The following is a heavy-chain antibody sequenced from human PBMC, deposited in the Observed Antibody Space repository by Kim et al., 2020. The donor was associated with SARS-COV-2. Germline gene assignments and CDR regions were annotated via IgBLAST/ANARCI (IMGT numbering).Heavy chain of an antibody. Sequence: GGSLRHSCAASGFTFSRFAMTWVRQAPGKGLEWVSVIYSGAGSTYYADSVKGRFTISRDNSMNTLYLQMNSLRAEDTAVYFCAKGFEALDIWGQGTMVTVSS. CDR3: AKGFEALDI. CDR2: IYSGAGST. V-gene: IGHV3-23*03. J-gene: IGHJ3*02. CDR1: GFTFSRFA.